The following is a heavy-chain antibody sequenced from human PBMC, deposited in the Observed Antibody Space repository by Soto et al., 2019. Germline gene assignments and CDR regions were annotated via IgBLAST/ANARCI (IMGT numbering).Heavy chain of an antibody. J-gene: IGHJ4*02. V-gene: IGHV1-46*01. CDR3: ARGDYGSGSYYKYFDY. D-gene: IGHD3-10*01. Sequence: ASVNVSCKASGYTFTSYYMHWVRQAPGQGLEWMGIINPSGGSTSYAQKFQGRVTMTRDTSTSTVYMELSSLRSEDTAVYYCARGDYGSGSYYKYFDYWGQATLVTVSS. CDR2: INPSGGST. CDR1: GYTFTSYY.